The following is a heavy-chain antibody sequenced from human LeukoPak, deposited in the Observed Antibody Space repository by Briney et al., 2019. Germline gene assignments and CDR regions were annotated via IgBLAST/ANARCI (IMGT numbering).Heavy chain of an antibody. Sequence: PGGSLRLSCAAPGFTVSSNYMSWVRQAPGKGLEWVSVIYSGGSTYYADSVKGRFTISRDNSKNTLYLQMNSLRAEDTAVYYCARETLTGIDYWGQGTLVTVSS. J-gene: IGHJ4*02. V-gene: IGHV3-66*01. CDR1: GFTVSSNY. D-gene: IGHD7-27*01. CDR2: IYSGGST. CDR3: ARETLTGIDY.